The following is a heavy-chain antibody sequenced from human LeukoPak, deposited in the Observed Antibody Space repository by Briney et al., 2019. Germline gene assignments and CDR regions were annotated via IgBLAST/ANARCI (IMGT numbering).Heavy chain of an antibody. CDR3: AREHYDFWSGYYGY. Sequence: PGGSLRLSCAASGFTFSSYWMSWVRQAPGKGLEWVANIKQDGSEKYYVDSVKGRFTISRDNAKNSLYLQMNSLRAEDTAVYYCAREHYDFWSGYYGYWGRGTLVTVSS. V-gene: IGHV3-7*01. CDR2: IKQDGSEK. D-gene: IGHD3-3*01. CDR1: GFTFSSYW. J-gene: IGHJ4*02.